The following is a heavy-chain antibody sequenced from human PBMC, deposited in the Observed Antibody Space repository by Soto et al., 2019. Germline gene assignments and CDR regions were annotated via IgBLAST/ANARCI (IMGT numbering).Heavy chain of an antibody. Sequence: QVQLVESGGGVVQPGRSLRLSCAASGFTFSSYAMHWVRQAPGKGLEWVAVISYDGSNNYADSVKGRFTISRDISKNTLYQQMNSLRPEDTAVYYCARGRDTAMVKGSFDYWGQGTLVTVSS. CDR2: ISYDGSN. V-gene: IGHV3-30-3*01. CDR3: ARGRDTAMVKGSFDY. CDR1: GFTFSSYA. J-gene: IGHJ4*02. D-gene: IGHD5-18*01.